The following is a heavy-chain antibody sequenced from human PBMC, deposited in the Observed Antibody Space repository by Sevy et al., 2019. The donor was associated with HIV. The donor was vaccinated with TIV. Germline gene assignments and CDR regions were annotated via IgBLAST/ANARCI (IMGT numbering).Heavy chain of an antibody. CDR2: IIPIFGTA. CDR1: GGTFSSYD. CDR3: ARGNFWSGSTIIYYYYGMDV. V-gene: IGHV1-69*13. D-gene: IGHD3-3*01. J-gene: IGHJ6*02. Sequence: ASVKVSCKASGGTFSSYDISWVRHAPGEGLEWMGGIIPIFGTANYAQKFQGRVTITADESTSTAYMELSSLRSEDTAVYYCARGNFWSGSTIIYYYYGMDVWGQGTTVTVSS.